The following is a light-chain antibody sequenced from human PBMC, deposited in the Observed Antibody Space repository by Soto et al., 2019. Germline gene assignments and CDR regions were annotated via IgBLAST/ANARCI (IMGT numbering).Light chain of an antibody. J-gene: IGKJ4*01. CDR2: GAF. CDR1: PSVTNF. V-gene: IGKV3-20*01. CDR3: QQYDSYSPLP. Sequence: ELGVTQSPGTLSVTTGGRATLSFRASPSVTNFLAWYQQKPGQAPRLLIYGAFNRATGIPARFSGSGSGTDFTLTISRREPDDFATYYCQQYDSYSPLPFGGGTKADIK.